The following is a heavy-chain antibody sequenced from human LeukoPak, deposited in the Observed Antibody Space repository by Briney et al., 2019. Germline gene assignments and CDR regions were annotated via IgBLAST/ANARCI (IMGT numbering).Heavy chain of an antibody. CDR2: INHSGST. Sequence: SETLSLTCAVYGGSFSGYYWSWIRQPPGKGLEWIGEINHSGSTNYNPSLKSRVTISVDTSKNQFSLKLSSVTAADTAVYYCARWRSSGKVLRYFDWLSQPQYYFDYWGQGTLVTVSS. D-gene: IGHD3-9*01. CDR1: GGSFSGYY. CDR3: ARWRSSGKVLRYFDWLSQPQYYFDY. V-gene: IGHV4-34*01. J-gene: IGHJ4*02.